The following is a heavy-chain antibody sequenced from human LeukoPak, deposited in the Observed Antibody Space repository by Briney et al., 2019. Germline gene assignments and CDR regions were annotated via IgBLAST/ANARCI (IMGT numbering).Heavy chain of an antibody. CDR2: ISAYNGNT. CDR3: ARDRRFLGSAPIGY. J-gene: IGHJ4*02. D-gene: IGHD3-3*01. V-gene: IGHV1-18*01. Sequence: GASVKVSCKASGGTFSSYAISWVRQAPGQGLEWKGWISAYNGNTNYAQKLQGRVTMTTDTSTSTAYMELRSLRSDDTAVYYCARDRRFLGSAPIGYWGQGTLVTVSS. CDR1: GGTFSSYA.